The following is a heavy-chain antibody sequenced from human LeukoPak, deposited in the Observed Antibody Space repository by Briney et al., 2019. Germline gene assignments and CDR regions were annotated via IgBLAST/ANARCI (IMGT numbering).Heavy chain of an antibody. V-gene: IGHV1-24*01. J-gene: IGHJ6*02. CDR3: ATAVTAEGGHYYYGMDV. D-gene: IGHD5-18*01. Sequence: ASVKVSCKVSGYTLTELSMHWVRQAPGKGLEWMGGFDPEDGETIYAQKFQGRVTMTEDTSTDTAYMELSSLRSEDTAVYYCATAVTAEGGHYYYGMDVWGQGTTVTVSS. CDR2: FDPEDGET. CDR1: GYTLTELS.